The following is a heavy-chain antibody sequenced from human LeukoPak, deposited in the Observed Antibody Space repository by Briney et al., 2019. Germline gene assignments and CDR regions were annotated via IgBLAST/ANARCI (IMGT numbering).Heavy chain of an antibody. CDR3: ARGRGSGHKENWFDP. Sequence: ASVKVSCKASGYAFTTYDINWVRQATGQGPEWMGWMNPNSGNTGYTQNFQGRVTMTRNTSMSTACMELSSLKSEDTAVYYCARGRGSGHKENWFDPWGQGTLVTVSS. CDR2: MNPNSGNT. V-gene: IGHV1-8*01. D-gene: IGHD6-19*01. J-gene: IGHJ5*02. CDR1: GYAFTTYD.